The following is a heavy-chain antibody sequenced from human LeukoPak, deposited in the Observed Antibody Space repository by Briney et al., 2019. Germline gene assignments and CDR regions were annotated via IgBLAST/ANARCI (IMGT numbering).Heavy chain of an antibody. V-gene: IGHV3-30*02. Sequence: GGSLRLSCATSGFTFSMSAMHWVRQAPGKGLEWVAFIRYDGSDRYYPESVKGRFTISRDVSRNTLYLQMNGLRAEDTAVYYCARRAGAYSHPYDYWGQGTLVTASS. D-gene: IGHD4/OR15-4a*01. CDR2: IRYDGSDR. CDR3: ARRAGAYSHPYDY. CDR1: GFTFSMSA. J-gene: IGHJ4*02.